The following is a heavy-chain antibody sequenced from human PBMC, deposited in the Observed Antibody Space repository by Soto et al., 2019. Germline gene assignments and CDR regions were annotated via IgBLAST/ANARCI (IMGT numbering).Heavy chain of an antibody. CDR1: GGSISDISYC. Sequence: SETLSLACTVSGGSISDISYCWGWIRQPPGKGLQWIGCMFYSGATYYNPSLKNRVTLSVDTSNNEFSLKLVSVTAPDTAVYYCARHKSGSDWLDPWGQGTLVTV. J-gene: IGHJ5*02. CDR3: ARHKSGSDWLDP. D-gene: IGHD2-15*01. V-gene: IGHV4-39*01. CDR2: MFYSGAT.